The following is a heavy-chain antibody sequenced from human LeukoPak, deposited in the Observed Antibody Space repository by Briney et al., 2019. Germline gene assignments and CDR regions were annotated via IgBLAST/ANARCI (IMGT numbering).Heavy chain of an antibody. D-gene: IGHD3-22*01. CDR1: GFTFSSYA. V-gene: IGHV3-23*01. CDR3: AKALPEYYDSSGYYY. CDR2: ISGSGGST. Sequence: PGGSLRLSCAASGFTFSSYAMSWVRQAPGKGLEWVSAISGSGGSTYYADSVKGRFTISRDNSKNTLYLQMNSLRAGDTAVYYCAKALPEYYDSSGYYYWGQGTLVTVSS. J-gene: IGHJ4*02.